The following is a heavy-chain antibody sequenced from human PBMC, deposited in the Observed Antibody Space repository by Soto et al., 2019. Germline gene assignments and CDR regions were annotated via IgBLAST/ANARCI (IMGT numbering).Heavy chain of an antibody. V-gene: IGHV4-59*01. CDR2: IYYSGST. CDR3: AREGSSTSDAFDI. CDR1: GGSISSYY. D-gene: IGHD2-2*01. J-gene: IGHJ3*02. Sequence: ASETLSLTCTVSGGSISSYYWSWIRQPPGKGLEWIGYIYYSGSTNYNPSLKSRVTISVDTSKNQFSLKLSSVTAADTAVYYCAREGSSTSDAFDIWGQGTMVTVSS.